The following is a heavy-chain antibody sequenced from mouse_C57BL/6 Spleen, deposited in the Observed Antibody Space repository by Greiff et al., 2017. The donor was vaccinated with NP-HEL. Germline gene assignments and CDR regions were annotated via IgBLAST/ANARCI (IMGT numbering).Heavy chain of an antibody. CDR2: IDPSDSET. CDR3: AREPSYYGSRYFNV. CDR1: GYTFTSYW. Sequence: VQLQQSGAELVRPGSSVKLSCKASGYTFTSYWMHWVKQRPIQGLEWIGNIDPSDSETHYNQKFKDKATLTVDKSSSKAYMQLSSLTSEDSAVYYCAREPSYYGSRYFNVWGTGTTVTVSS. J-gene: IGHJ1*03. D-gene: IGHD1-1*01. V-gene: IGHV1-52*01.